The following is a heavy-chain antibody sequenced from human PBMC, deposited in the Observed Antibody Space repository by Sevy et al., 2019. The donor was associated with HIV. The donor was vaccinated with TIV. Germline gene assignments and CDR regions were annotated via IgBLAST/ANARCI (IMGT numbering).Heavy chain of an antibody. CDR3: ARDRYYDASGYYYYYYGLDV. CDR1: TFSVTDNY. CDR2: IYSGGST. V-gene: IGHV3-66*01. D-gene: IGHD3-22*01. J-gene: IGHJ6*02. Sequence: GGSLRLSCAASTFSVTDNYMSWVRQAPGKGLEWVSTIYSGGSTFYADSVKGRFTNSRDKSKNTLYLLMNSLKAEDTAVYYCARDRYYDASGYYYYYYGLDVWGQGTTVTVSS.